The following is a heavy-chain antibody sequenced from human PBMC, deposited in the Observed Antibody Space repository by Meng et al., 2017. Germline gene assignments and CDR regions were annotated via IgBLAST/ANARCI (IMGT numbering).Heavy chain of an antibody. CDR1: GGSLIEYY. Sequence: QGQLEQGCAWLLEPSAPLSLPWFVSGGSLIEYYWGWIRQPPGKVLEWIGEINHSGSTNYNPSLESRATTSVDTSQNNLSLKLSSVAAADSAVYYCARGPTTMAHDFDYWGQGTLVTVSS. J-gene: IGHJ4*02. CDR3: ARGPTTMAHDFDY. D-gene: IGHD4-11*01. V-gene: IGHV4-34*01. CDR2: INHSGST.